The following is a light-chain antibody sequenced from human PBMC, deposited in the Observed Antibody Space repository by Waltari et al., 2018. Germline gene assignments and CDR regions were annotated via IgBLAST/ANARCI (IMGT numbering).Light chain of an antibody. V-gene: IGKV1-33*01. CDR1: QHIYNY. Sequence: DIQMTQSPSSLSASVGDRVTITCQASQHIYNYLNWYQQKPGKAPKLLIYAASNLQTGGPSRFSGGGSGTDVTFVISNLQPEDIATYYCQQYEGLPRTFGQGTKLEMK. J-gene: IGKJ2*02. CDR3: QQYEGLPRT. CDR2: AAS.